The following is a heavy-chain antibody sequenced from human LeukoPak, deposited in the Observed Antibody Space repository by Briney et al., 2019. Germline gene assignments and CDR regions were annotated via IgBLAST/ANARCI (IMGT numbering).Heavy chain of an antibody. D-gene: IGHD3-3*01. J-gene: IGHJ4*02. V-gene: IGHV5-51*01. CDR1: GYSFTSYW. CDR3: ARTYYDFWSGYYDFDY. CDR2: IYPGDSDT. Sequence: GESLKISCKGSGYSFTSYWIGWVRQMPGKGLEWMGTIYPGDSDTRYSPSFQGQVTISADKSISTAYLQWSSLKASDTAMYYCARTYYDFWSGYYDFDYWGQGTLVTVSS.